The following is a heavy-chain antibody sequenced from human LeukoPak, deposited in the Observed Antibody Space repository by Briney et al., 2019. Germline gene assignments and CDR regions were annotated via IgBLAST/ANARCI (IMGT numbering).Heavy chain of an antibody. CDR1: GGSISSYY. Sequence: SETLSLTCTVSGGSISSYYWTWIRQPPGKGLEWIAYIYYSGSANYNPSLKSRVAISVDTSKNQFSLILSSVTAADTVVYYCASRYCSGGSCYFQHWGQGTLVTVSS. CDR2: IYYSGSA. J-gene: IGHJ1*01. D-gene: IGHD2-15*01. CDR3: ASRYCSGGSCYFQH. V-gene: IGHV4-59*01.